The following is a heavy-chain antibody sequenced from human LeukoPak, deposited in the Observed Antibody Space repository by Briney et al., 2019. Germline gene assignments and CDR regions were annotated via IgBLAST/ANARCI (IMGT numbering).Heavy chain of an antibody. V-gene: IGHV3-30*18. Sequence: GRSLRLSCAASGFTFSSYGMHWVRQAPGKGLEWVAVISYDGSNKYYADSVKGRFTISRDNSKNTLYLQMNSLRAEDTAVYYCAKDHWHVLRYFDRLVDYWGQGTLVTVSS. D-gene: IGHD3-9*01. J-gene: IGHJ4*02. CDR2: ISYDGSNK. CDR3: AKDHWHVLRYFDRLVDY. CDR1: GFTFSSYG.